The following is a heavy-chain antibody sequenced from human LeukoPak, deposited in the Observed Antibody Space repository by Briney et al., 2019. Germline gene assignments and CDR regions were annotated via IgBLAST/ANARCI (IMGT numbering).Heavy chain of an antibody. J-gene: IGHJ4*02. V-gene: IGHV3-30*02. CDR1: GFTFSSYV. D-gene: IGHD6-6*01. CDR2: IQYDGTNK. Sequence: GGSLRLSCAASGFTFSSYVMHWVRQAPGKGLEWVTFIQYDGTNKYYADSVKGRFTVARDNSKNTLYLQMNSLSAEDTAVYYCAKMKYQLLAYFDYWGQGTLVTVSS. CDR3: AKMKYQLLAYFDY.